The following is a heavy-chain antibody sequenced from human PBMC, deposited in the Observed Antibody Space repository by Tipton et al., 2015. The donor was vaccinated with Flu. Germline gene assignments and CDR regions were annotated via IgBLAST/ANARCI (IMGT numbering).Heavy chain of an antibody. J-gene: IGHJ4*02. V-gene: IGHV4-39*02. CDR1: SGSIRSTNYF. D-gene: IGHD3-10*02. Sequence: TLSLTCTVSSGSIRSTNYFCAWIRQPPGKRLELIGSIYPSGTTYYNPSLKSRVTISVDTSKSHFSLKLSSVTAADTAVYYCARLSYYDVDLKNFYFDYWGQGALVTVSS. CDR2: IYPSGTT. CDR3: ARLSYYDVDLKNFYFDY.